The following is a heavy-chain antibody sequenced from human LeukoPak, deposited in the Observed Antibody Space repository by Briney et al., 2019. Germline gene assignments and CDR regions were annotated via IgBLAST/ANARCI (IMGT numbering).Heavy chain of an antibody. Sequence: SETLSLTCAVYGGSFSGYYWSWIRQPPGKGLEWIGEINHSGSTNYNPSLKSRVTISVDTSKNQFSLKLSSVTAADTAVYYCARGLHYYGSGSYCDYWGQGTLVTVSS. D-gene: IGHD3-10*01. CDR1: GGSFSGYY. V-gene: IGHV4-34*01. CDR3: ARGLHYYGSGSYCDY. CDR2: INHSGST. J-gene: IGHJ4*02.